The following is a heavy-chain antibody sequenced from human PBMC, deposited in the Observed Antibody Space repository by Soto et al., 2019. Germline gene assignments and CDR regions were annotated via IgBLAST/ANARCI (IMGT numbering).Heavy chain of an antibody. CDR3: ARRGEAGWLQLRDYYYYGMDV. CDR1: GGTFSSYA. J-gene: IGHJ6*02. D-gene: IGHD5-12*01. V-gene: IGHV1-69*01. CDR2: IIPIFGTA. Sequence: QVQLVQSGAEVKKPGSSVKVSCKASGGTFSSYAISWVRQAPGQGLEWMGGIIPIFGTANYAKKFQGRVTITADESTSRAYMELSSLRSEDTAVYYCARRGEAGWLQLRDYYYYGMDVWGQGTTVTVSS.